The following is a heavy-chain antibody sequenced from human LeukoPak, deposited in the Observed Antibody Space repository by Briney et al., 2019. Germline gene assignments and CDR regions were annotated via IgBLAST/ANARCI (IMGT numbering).Heavy chain of an antibody. D-gene: IGHD3-10*01. J-gene: IGHJ4*02. CDR2: IYYSGST. V-gene: IGHV4-59*01. CDR3: ASTVGETIDY. CDR1: GGSISSYY. Sequence: SETLSLTCTVSGGSISSYYWSWIRQPLGKGLEWIGYIYYSGSTNYNPSLKSRVTISVDTSKNQFSLKLSSVTAADTAVYYCASTVGETIDYWGQGTLVTVSS.